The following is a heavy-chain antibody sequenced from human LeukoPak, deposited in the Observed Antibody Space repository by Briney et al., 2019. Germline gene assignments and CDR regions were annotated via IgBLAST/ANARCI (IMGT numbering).Heavy chain of an antibody. Sequence: PGRSLRLSCAASGFTFDDYAMHWVRQAPGKGLEWVSGISWNSGSIGYADSVKGRFTISRDNAKNSLYLQMNSLRAEDTALYYCAKDISSWPQAFDIWGQGTMVTVSS. CDR2: ISWNSGSI. D-gene: IGHD6-13*01. J-gene: IGHJ3*02. CDR3: AKDISSWPQAFDI. CDR1: GFTFDDYA. V-gene: IGHV3-9*01.